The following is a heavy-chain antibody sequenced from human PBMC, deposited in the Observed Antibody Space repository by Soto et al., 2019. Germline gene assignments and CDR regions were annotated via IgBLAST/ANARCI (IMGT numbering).Heavy chain of an antibody. Sequence: GGSLRLSCAASGFTFSSHTMNWVRQAPGKGLEWISYITSTSSTKNYADSVKGRFTISRDNANNSLYLQMNSLRDEDTAVYYCARRITMVRGPYYYYAMDVWGQGTTVTVSS. CDR2: ITSTSSTK. D-gene: IGHD3-10*01. CDR3: ARRITMVRGPYYYYAMDV. V-gene: IGHV3-48*02. J-gene: IGHJ6*02. CDR1: GFTFSSHT.